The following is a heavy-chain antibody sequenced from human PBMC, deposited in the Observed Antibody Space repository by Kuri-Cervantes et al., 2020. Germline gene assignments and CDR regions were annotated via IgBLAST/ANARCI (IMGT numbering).Heavy chain of an antibody. D-gene: IGHD5-12*01. CDR3: ASSGYDFTKKENDAFDI. V-gene: IGHV3-9*01. CDR1: GFTFSDYY. J-gene: IGHJ3*02. Sequence: SLKISCAASGFTFSDYYMSWIRQAPGKGLEWVSGISWNSGSIGYADSVKGRFTISRDNAKNSLYLQMNSLRAEDTALYYCASSGYDFTKKENDAFDIWGQGTMVTVSS. CDR2: ISWNSGSI.